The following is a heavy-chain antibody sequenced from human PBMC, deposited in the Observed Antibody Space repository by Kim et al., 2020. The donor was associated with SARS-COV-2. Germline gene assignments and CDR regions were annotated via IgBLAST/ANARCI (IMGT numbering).Heavy chain of an antibody. V-gene: IGHV3-53*05. D-gene: IGHD2-8*02. Sequence: GGSLRLSCAASEFTVSDHYMTWVRQPPRKGLEWVSLIYSGGTTYYADSVKGRFTISRDNSKNTLFLRMNSLRAEDTAVYYCARDVSGTGVLDYWGQGTLVTVSS. CDR1: EFTVSDHY. CDR2: IYSGGTT. CDR3: ARDVSGTGVLDY. J-gene: IGHJ4*02.